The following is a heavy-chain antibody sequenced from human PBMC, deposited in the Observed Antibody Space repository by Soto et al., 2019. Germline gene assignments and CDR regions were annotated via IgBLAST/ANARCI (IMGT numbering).Heavy chain of an antibody. J-gene: IGHJ4*02. Sequence: ASVKVSCKASGGTFSSYAISWVQQAPGQGLEWMGGIIPIFGTANYAQKFQGRVTITADESTSTAYMELSSLRSEDTAVYYCARPVSQRVAGDYYFDYWGQGXLVTVYS. V-gene: IGHV1-69*13. D-gene: IGHD6-19*01. CDR2: IIPIFGTA. CDR3: ARPVSQRVAGDYYFDY. CDR1: GGTFSSYA.